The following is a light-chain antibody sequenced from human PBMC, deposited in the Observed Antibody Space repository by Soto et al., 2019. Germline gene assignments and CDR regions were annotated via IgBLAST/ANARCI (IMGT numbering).Light chain of an antibody. CDR2: AAS. Sequence: GDRVIITCRASQDIRVDVGWLQQRPVHAPNLLIYAASTLHTGVPSTFTGSWSGTDFTLAINDLQPEDVATYFCLQDYAFPYTVGQGTKLEIK. CDR1: QDIRVD. V-gene: IGKV1-6*01. J-gene: IGKJ2*01. CDR3: LQDYAFPYT.